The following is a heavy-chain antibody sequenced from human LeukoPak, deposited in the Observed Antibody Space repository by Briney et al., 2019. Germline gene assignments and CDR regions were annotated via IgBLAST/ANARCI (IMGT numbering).Heavy chain of an antibody. V-gene: IGHV4-38-2*02. CDR3: ARELLFRGYSYGGDAFDI. Sequence: SETLSLTCTVSGYSISSGYYWGWIRQPPGKGLEWIGSIYHSGSTYYNPSLKSRVTISVDTSKNQFSLKLSSVTAADTAVYYCARELLFRGYSYGGDAFDIWGQRTMVTVSS. D-gene: IGHD5-18*01. J-gene: IGHJ3*02. CDR1: GYSISSGYY. CDR2: IYHSGST.